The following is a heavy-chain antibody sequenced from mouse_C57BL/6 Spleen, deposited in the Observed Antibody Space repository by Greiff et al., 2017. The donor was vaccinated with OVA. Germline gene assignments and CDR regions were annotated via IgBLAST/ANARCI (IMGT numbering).Heavy chain of an antibody. Sequence: EVQRVESGGGLVKPGGSLKLSCAASGFTFSSYAMSWVRQTPEKRLEWVATISDGGSYTYYPDNVKGRFTISRDNAKNNLYRQRSQLKSEDTAMYYCARDRKLGEYYLDYWGQGTTLTVSS. CDR3: ARDRKLGEYYLDY. V-gene: IGHV5-4*01. CDR2: ISDGGSYT. J-gene: IGHJ2*01. D-gene: IGHD4-1*01. CDR1: GFTFSSYA.